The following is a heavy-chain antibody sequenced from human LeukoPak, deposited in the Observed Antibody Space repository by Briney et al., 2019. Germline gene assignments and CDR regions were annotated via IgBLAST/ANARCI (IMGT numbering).Heavy chain of an antibody. J-gene: IGHJ4*02. CDR3: ARAAYYYDSSDY. CDR1: GGSFSGYY. D-gene: IGHD3-22*01. Sequence: PSETLSLTCAVYGGSFSGYYWSWIRQPPGKGREWIGEINHSGSTNYNPSLKSRVTISVDTSKNQFSLKLSSVTAADTAVYYCARAAYYYDSSDYWGQGTLVTVSS. CDR2: INHSGST. V-gene: IGHV4-34*01.